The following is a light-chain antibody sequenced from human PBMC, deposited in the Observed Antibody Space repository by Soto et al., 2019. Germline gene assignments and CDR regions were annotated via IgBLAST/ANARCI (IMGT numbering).Light chain of an antibody. CDR1: QSISSH. J-gene: IGKJ3*01. CDR2: DAS. Sequence: ETVLTQSPATLSLSPGERATLSCRASQSISSHLASYQQKPGQSPRLLIYDASNRATGIPARFSGSGSGTDFTLTISSLDTEDFAVYSWQQRFTWPSFGPGTKVDIK. V-gene: IGKV3-11*01. CDR3: QQRFTWPS.